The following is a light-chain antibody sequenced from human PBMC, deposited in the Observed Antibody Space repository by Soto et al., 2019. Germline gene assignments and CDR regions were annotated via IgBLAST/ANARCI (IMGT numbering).Light chain of an antibody. J-gene: IGLJ7*01. CDR1: SSDVGGHNF. CDR3: NSYTSFFTWV. V-gene: IGLV2-14*01. CDR2: EVT. Sequence: QSALTQPASVSGSPGQSITISCTGTSSDVGGHNFVSWFQHHPGKAPKLMIYEVTYRPSGVSDRFSGSKSGNTASLTISGLQAEDEADYYCNSYTSFFTWVFGGGTQLTVL.